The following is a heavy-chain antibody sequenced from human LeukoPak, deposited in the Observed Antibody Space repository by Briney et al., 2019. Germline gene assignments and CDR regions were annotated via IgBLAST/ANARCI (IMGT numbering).Heavy chain of an antibody. J-gene: IGHJ4*02. V-gene: IGHV3-15*07. CDR1: GFTFTNAW. CDR2: IKSNSEGGTA. CDR3: TTDRDALRY. D-gene: IGHD2-21*02. Sequence: GGSLRLSCAASGFTFTNAWMNWVRQAPGKGLEWVGRIKSNSEGGTADYAAPVEGRFTISRHDSESTMYLQMNSLKTEDTAVYYCTTDRDALRYWGQGTPVTVSS.